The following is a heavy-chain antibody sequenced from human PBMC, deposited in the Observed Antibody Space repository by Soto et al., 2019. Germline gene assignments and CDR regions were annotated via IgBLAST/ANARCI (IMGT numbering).Heavy chain of an antibody. J-gene: IGHJ3*02. CDR1: GYTFTSYD. V-gene: IGHV1-8*01. CDR3: ARGLVVLRYFDWSVDAFDI. D-gene: IGHD3-9*01. CDR2: MNPNSGNT. Sequence: QVQLVQSGAEVKKPGASVKVSCKASGYTFTSYDINWVRQATGQGLEWMGWMNPNSGNTGYAQKFQGRVTMTRNTSISTAYMELSILRSEDTAVYYCARGLVVLRYFDWSVDAFDIWGQGTMVTVSS.